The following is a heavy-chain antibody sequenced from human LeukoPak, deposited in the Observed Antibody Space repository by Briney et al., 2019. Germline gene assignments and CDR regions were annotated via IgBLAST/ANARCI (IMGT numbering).Heavy chain of an antibody. CDR2: TTFDGRNN. D-gene: IGHD5-18*01. CDR1: GFTFRLFA. V-gene: IGHV3-30*04. Sequence: GRSLRLSCAASGFTFRLFAMHWVRQSPGKALEWVAVTTFDGRNNYYADSVKGRFTISRDNSKKTLYLQMESLRAEDTAVYYCARDFSDVDTVRPAWGQGTLVIVSS. J-gene: IGHJ1*01. CDR3: ARDFSDVDTVRPA.